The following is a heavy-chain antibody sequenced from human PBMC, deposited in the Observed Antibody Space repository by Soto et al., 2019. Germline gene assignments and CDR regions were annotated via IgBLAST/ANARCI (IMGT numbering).Heavy chain of an antibody. D-gene: IGHD2-2*01. CDR2: IRNESYRTTT. J-gene: IGHJ4*02. V-gene: IGHV3-49*04. CDR1: GFTFGSYA. Sequence: GGSLRLSCTAAGFTFGSYAISWVRQAPGKGLEWVGLIRNESYRTTTEYAASVKGRFTISRDGSDSIAYLQMSGLKTEDSAVYYCTRAESTHTAYFSDYWGQGALVTVSS. CDR3: TRAESTHTAYFSDY.